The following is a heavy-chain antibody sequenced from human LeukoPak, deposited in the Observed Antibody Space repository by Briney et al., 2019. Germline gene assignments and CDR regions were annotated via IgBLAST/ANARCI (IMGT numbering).Heavy chain of an antibody. D-gene: IGHD5-18*01. Sequence: ASVKVSCKASGYTFTSYAMHWVRQAPGQRLEWMGCINAGNGNTKYSQKFQGRVTITRDTSASTAYMELSSLRSEDTAVYYCARSTAPGYSYGLYYYYYGMDVWGQGTTVTVSS. CDR2: INAGNGNT. CDR1: GYTFTSYA. CDR3: ARSTAPGYSYGLYYYYYGMDV. V-gene: IGHV1-3*01. J-gene: IGHJ6*02.